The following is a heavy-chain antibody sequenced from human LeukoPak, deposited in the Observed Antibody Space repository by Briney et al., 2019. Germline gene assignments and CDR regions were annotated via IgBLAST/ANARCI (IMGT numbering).Heavy chain of an antibody. V-gene: IGHV1-69*06. CDR2: IIPIFGTA. D-gene: IGHD2-2*01. CDR3: ATEGFRSSTSCYLY. J-gene: IGHJ4*02. Sequence: ASVKVSCKASGGTFSSYAISWVRQAPGQGLEWMGGIIPIFGTANYAQKFQGRVTMTEDTSTDTAYMELSSLRSEDTAVYYCATEGFRSSTSCYLYWGQGTLVTVSS. CDR1: GGTFSSYA.